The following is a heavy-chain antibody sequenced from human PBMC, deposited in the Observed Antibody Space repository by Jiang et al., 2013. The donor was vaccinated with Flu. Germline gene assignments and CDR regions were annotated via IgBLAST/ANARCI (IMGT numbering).Heavy chain of an antibody. D-gene: IGHD6-6*01. CDR3: ARGNYYASIAARLSVSVYYMDV. CDR2: IYSGGST. Sequence: VQLLESGGGLIQPGGSLRLSCAASGFTVSSNYMSWVRQAPGKGLEWVSVIYSGGSTYYADSVKGRFTISRDNSKNTLYLQMNSLRAEDTAVYYCARGNYYASIAARLSVSVYYMDVWGKGTTVTVSS. J-gene: IGHJ6*03. CDR1: GFTVSSNY. V-gene: IGHV3-53*01.